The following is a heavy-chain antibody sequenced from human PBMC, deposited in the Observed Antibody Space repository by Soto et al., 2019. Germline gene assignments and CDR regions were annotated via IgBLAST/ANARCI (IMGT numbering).Heavy chain of an antibody. CDR2: FSVSGGNT. CDR1: GFTFSSYA. J-gene: IGHJ4*02. D-gene: IGHD1-26*01. CDR3: AKVGGGIRLNYFDY. V-gene: IGHV3-23*01. Sequence: EVQLLESGGGLVQPGGSLRLSCVASGFTFSSYAMSWVRQAPGKGLEWVSVFSVSGGNTYYADSVKGRFTISRDNSKNTRDLQMSSLRADDTAVYYCAKVGGGIRLNYFDYWGRGALVTVSS.